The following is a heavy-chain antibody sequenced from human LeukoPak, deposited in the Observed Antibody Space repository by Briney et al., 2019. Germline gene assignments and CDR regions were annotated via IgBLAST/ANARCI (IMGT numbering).Heavy chain of an antibody. CDR3: ARSLRVRGVPDYMDV. CDR1: RFTVSSNY. Sequence: GGSLRLSCAGSRFTVSSNYMSRVRQAPGKGLEWVSVIYSGGRTDYADSVKGRFTISRDNSKNTLYLQMNSLRAEDTAVYYCARSLRVRGVPDYMDVWGKGTTVTISS. J-gene: IGHJ6*03. V-gene: IGHV3-66*01. CDR2: IYSGGRT. D-gene: IGHD3-10*01.